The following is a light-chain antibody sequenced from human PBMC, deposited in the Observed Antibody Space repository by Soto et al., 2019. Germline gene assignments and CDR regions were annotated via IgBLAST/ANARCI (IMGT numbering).Light chain of an antibody. Sequence: EIVLTQSPGTLSLSPGERATLSCRASQSVSSSYLAWFQQKPGQAPRFLIYGASSRVTGIPDRFSGSGSGATFTITISRLEPQEFAVDYCQQYGVSPPWTFGQGTKVEIK. CDR1: QSVSSSY. J-gene: IGKJ1*01. V-gene: IGKV3-20*01. CDR3: QQYGVSPPWT. CDR2: GAS.